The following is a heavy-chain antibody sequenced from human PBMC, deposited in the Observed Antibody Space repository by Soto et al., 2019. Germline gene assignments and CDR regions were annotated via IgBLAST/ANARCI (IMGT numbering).Heavy chain of an antibody. D-gene: IGHD5-12*01. Sequence: RASVKVSCKASGYTFTSYDIYWVRQATGQGLEWMGWMNPNTGNSGYAQKFQGRVTMTEDTSTDTAYMELSSLRSEDTAVYYCATAPRYTVAIGYDYWGQGTLVTVSS. CDR2: MNPNTGNS. J-gene: IGHJ4*02. CDR1: GYTFTSYD. V-gene: IGHV1-8*01. CDR3: ATAPRYTVAIGYDY.